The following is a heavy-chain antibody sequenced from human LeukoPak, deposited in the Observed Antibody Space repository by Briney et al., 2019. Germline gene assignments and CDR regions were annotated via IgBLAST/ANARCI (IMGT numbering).Heavy chain of an antibody. D-gene: IGHD6-19*01. J-gene: IGHJ3*02. CDR2: LGGSGTT. Sequence: ETLSLTCTVSGGSISSSSYYWGWIRQAPGKGLEWVSSLGGSGTTYYADSVKGRFTISRDNSKNTLYLQMDSLRAEDTAVYFCAKGRSAWLNAFDIWGQGTMVTVSS. CDR1: GGSISSSSYY. CDR3: AKGRSAWLNAFDI. V-gene: IGHV3-53*01.